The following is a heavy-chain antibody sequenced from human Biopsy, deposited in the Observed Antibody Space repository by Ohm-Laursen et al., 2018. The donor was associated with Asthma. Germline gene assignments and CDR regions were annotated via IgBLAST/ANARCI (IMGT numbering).Heavy chain of an antibody. D-gene: IGHD4-17*01. CDR3: ANYGDGSS. J-gene: IGHJ4*02. V-gene: IGHV4-4*02. CDR2: IYHSGST. Sequence: SETLSLTCAVSGVSISSTNWWSWVRQPPGKGLEWIGEIYHSGSTNYNPSLQSRVSISVDKSKNQFSLKVRSVTAADTAVYYCANYGDGSSWGQGTLVTVSS. CDR1: GVSISSTNW.